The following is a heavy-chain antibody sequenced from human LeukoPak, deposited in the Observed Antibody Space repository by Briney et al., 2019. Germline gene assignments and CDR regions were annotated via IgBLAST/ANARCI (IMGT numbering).Heavy chain of an antibody. CDR1: GYTFTSYY. D-gene: IGHD3-10*01. Sequence: ASVNVSCKASGYTFTSYYMHWVRQAPGQGLEWMGIINPSGGSTSYAQKFQGRVTMTRDTSTSTVYMELSSLRSEDTAVYYCARVLTLELGGSGSSLRDYYGSGSDYWGQGTLVTVSS. J-gene: IGHJ4*02. V-gene: IGHV1-46*01. CDR2: INPSGGST. CDR3: ARVLTLELGGSGSSLRDYYGSGSDY.